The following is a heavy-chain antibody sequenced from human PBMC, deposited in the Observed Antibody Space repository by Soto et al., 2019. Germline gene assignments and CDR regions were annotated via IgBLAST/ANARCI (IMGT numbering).Heavy chain of an antibody. J-gene: IGHJ4*02. CDR3: AKGPTYGDDLHGY. CDR2: ISYDGSDR. Sequence: QVQLVESGGGVVQPGRSLRLSCAASGFTFSSYGMHWVRQAPGKGLEWVAIISYDGSDRYYADSVKGRFIISRDNSKNTLYVQMNSVRAEDTAVYYCAKGPTYGDDLHGYWGQGTLVTVSS. CDR1: GFTFSSYG. D-gene: IGHD4-17*01. V-gene: IGHV3-30*18.